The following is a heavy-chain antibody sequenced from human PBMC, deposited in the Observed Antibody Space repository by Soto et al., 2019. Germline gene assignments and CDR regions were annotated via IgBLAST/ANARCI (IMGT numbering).Heavy chain of an antibody. Sequence: LRLSCAASGFTFSTYGMHWVRQAPGKGLEWVAVISYDGSNKYYADSVKGRFTISRDNSKNTLYLEMNSLRGEDTAVYYCAKGRALEAMALYYGMDVWGQGTTVTVSS. CDR2: ISYDGSNK. J-gene: IGHJ6*02. CDR1: GFTFSTYG. V-gene: IGHV3-30*18. CDR3: AKGRALEAMALYYGMDV. D-gene: IGHD1-1*01.